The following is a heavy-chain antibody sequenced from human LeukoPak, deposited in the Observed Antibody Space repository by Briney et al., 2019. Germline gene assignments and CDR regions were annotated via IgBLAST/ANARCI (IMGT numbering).Heavy chain of an antibody. J-gene: IGHJ6*03. CDR2: IYTSGST. CDR3: ARDYDILTRYNNSYYYYMDV. D-gene: IGHD3-9*01. CDR1: GGSISSYY. Sequence: PSETLSLACTVSGGSISSYYWSWIRQPPGKGLEWIGRIYTSGSTNYNPSLKSRVTMSVDTSKNQFSLKLSSVTAADTAVYYCARDYDILTRYNNSYYYYMDVWGKGTTVTISS. V-gene: IGHV4-4*07.